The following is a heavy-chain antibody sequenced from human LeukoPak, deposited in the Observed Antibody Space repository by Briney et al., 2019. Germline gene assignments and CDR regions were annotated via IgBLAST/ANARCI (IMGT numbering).Heavy chain of an antibody. J-gene: IGHJ3*02. V-gene: IGHV4-38-2*02. CDR2: IYHSGST. CDR1: GYSISSGYY. Sequence: PSETLSLTCTVSGYSISSGYYWGWIRQPPGKGLEWIGSIYHSGSTYYNPSLKGRVIMSVDTSKNHFSLKLGSVTAADTAVYYCAREVGWLHPEGAFDIWGQGTMVTVSS. CDR3: AREVGWLHPEGAFDI. D-gene: IGHD5-12*01.